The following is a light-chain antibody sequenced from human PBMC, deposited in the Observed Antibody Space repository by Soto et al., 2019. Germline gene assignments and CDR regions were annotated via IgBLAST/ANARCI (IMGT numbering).Light chain of an antibody. CDR2: GAS. CDR3: QQYGSSPAT. CDR1: QSVRSD. Sequence: DIVMTQSTASLYVSPGEGDNLXCRASQSVRSDVAWRQQKPGQAPRPLTSGASSRANGRPDRFSCSGSGTDFTLTISRLEPEDFAVYYGQQYGSSPATFGGGTKVDIK. V-gene: IGKV3-20*01. J-gene: IGKJ4*01.